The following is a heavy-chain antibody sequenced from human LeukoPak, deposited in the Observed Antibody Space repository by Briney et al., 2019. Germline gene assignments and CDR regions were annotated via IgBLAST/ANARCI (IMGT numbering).Heavy chain of an antibody. J-gene: IGHJ4*02. CDR3: TTEGGWSFYFDY. CDR1: GFIFNNPW. Sequence: GGSLRLSCAASGFIFNNPWMSWVRQAPGEGLEWVGRIKSKTDGGTPDYAAPVKGRFTISRDDSKNTLYLQMNSLKTEDTAVYYCTTEGGWSFYFDYWGQGTLVTVSS. CDR2: IKSKTDGGTP. D-gene: IGHD2-15*01. V-gene: IGHV3-15*01.